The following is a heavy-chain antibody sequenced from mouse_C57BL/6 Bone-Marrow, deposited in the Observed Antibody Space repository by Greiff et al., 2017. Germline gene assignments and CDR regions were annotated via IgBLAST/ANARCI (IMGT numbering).Heavy chain of an antibody. V-gene: IGHV1-75*01. J-gene: IGHJ1*03. CDR2: TFPGSGST. CDR1: GYTFTDYY. CDR3: AREGIYYYGSSHWYFDV. Sequence: QVQLKESGPELVKPGASVKISCKASGYTFTDYYINWVKQRPGQGLEWIGWTFPGSGSTYYNEKFKGKATLTVDKSSSTAYMLLSSLTSEDSAVYFCAREGIYYYGSSHWYFDVWGTGTTVTVSS. D-gene: IGHD1-1*01.